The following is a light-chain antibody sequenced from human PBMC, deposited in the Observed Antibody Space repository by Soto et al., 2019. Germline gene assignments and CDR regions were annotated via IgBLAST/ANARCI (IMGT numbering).Light chain of an antibody. Sequence: DIQMTQSPSSLSASVGDRVTITCRASQGIRNDLGWYQQRQGKAPKRLIYAASSLQIGVPSRFSGSGSGTECTLTVSSVPPEDFATYCYPWTFGQGTKVEIK. CDR3: PWT. CDR1: QGIRND. CDR2: AAS. V-gene: IGKV1-17*01. J-gene: IGKJ1*01.